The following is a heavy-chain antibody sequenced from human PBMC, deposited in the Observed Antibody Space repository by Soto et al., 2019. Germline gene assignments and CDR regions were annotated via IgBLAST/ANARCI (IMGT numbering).Heavy chain of an antibody. J-gene: IGHJ5*02. V-gene: IGHV4-39*01. CDR2: IYYSGST. CDR1: GGSIGSSSYY. CDR3: ARHLARNRFDP. D-gene: IGHD4-4*01. Sequence: SETLSLTCMVSGGSIGSSSYYWGWIRQPPGKGLEWIGSIYYSGSTYYNPSLKSRVTISVDTSKNQFSLKLSSVTAADTAVFFCARHLARNRFDPCAQCSLVTVS.